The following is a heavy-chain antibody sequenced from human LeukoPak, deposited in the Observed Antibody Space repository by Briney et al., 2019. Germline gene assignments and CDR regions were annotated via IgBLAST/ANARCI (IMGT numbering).Heavy chain of an antibody. CDR3: ARGRANVAAADNWFDP. CDR2: ISPSGGST. V-gene: IGHV1-46*01. Sequence: ASVKVSCKAFGYTFTSNYMHWVRQAPGQGPEWMGVISPSGGSTTYAQKFQGRVTLTRDMSTSTDYLELSSLRSEDTAVYYCARGRANVAAADNWFDPWGQGTLVTVSS. J-gene: IGHJ5*02. CDR1: GYTFTSNY. D-gene: IGHD6-13*01.